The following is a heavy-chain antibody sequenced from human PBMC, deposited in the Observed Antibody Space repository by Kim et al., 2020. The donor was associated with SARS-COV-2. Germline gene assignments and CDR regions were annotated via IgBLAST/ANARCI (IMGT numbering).Heavy chain of an antibody. Sequence: SETLSLTCTVSGGSISSSSYYWGWIRQPPGKGLEWRGSIYYSGITYYNSSLKSRATISVDTSKNQCSLKLSSVTAADTAVYYCARLSPEAVTGRAVYYG. CDR1: GGSISSSSYY. D-gene: IGHD3-10*01. CDR3: ARLSPEAVTGRAVYYG. CDR2: IYYSGIT. J-gene: IGHJ6*01. V-gene: IGHV4-39*07.